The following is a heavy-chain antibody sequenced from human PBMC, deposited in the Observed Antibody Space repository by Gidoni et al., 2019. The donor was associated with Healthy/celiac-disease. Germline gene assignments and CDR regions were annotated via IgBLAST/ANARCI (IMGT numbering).Heavy chain of an antibody. D-gene: IGHD2-2*03. V-gene: IGHV4-34*01. J-gene: IGHJ4*02. CDR2: INHSGST. CDR3: ARALDSFDY. Sequence: QVQLQPWGAGLLQPSETLSLTCAVYGGSFSGYYWSWIRQPPGKGLEWIGEINHSGSTNYNPSLKSRVTISVDTSKNQFSLKLSSVTAADTAVYYCARALDSFDYWGQGTLVTVSS. CDR1: GGSFSGYY.